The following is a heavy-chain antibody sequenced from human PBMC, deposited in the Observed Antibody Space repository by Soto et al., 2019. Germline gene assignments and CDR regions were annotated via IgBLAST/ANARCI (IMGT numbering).Heavy chain of an antibody. V-gene: IGHV3-30-3*01. CDR1: GFTFSSYA. CDR3: ARDRPVLTGYSTNWFDP. D-gene: IGHD3-9*01. Sequence: GGSLRLSCAASGFTFSSYAMHWVRQAPGKGLEWVAVISYDGSNKYYADSVKGRFTISRDNSKNTLYLQMNSLRAEDTAVYYCARDRPVLTGYSTNWFDPWGQGTLVTVS. J-gene: IGHJ5*02. CDR2: ISYDGSNK.